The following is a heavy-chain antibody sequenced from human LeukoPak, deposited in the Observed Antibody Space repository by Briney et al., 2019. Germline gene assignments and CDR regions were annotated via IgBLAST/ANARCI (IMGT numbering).Heavy chain of an antibody. CDR2: ISSSGSTI. CDR3: TTDRSHGPVGAAYYYYYYMGV. V-gene: IGHV3-48*03. J-gene: IGHJ6*03. Sequence: GGSLRLSCAASGFTFSSYEMNWVRQAPGKGLEWVSYISSSGSTIYYADSVKGRFTISRDNAKNSLYLQMNSLRAEDTAVYYCTTDRSHGPVGAAYYYYYYMGVWGKGTTVTISS. D-gene: IGHD2-15*01. CDR1: GFTFSSYE.